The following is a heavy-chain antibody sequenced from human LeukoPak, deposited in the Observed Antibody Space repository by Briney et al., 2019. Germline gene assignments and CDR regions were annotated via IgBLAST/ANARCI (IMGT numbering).Heavy chain of an antibody. Sequence: GGSLRLSCAASGFTFSDYYMSWVRQTPGKGLECVSVATGSGGDTYYTGSVNGRFTISRDNSKNTLYLQMNSLRAEDTAVYYCARGTLEHCSGASCYPLDSWGQGTLVTVSS. D-gene: IGHD2-15*01. CDR2: ATGSGGDT. J-gene: IGHJ5*01. V-gene: IGHV3-23*01. CDR1: GFTFSDYY. CDR3: ARGTLEHCSGASCYPLDS.